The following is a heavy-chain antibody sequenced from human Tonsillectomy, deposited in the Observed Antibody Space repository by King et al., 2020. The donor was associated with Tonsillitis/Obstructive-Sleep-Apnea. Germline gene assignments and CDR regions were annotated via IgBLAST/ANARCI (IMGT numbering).Heavy chain of an antibody. CDR1: PANGHY. J-gene: IGHJ4*02. CDR3: AQVRGG. CDR2: IDPNSAGT. V-gene: IGHV1-2*02. D-gene: IGHD3-10*01. Sequence: QLVQSGAEVKKPGASVKVSCTPSPANGHYVHWVRQAPGQGLEWMGWIDPNSAGTKYAQKFQDRVTMTRDTSINTAYMELSSLSSDDMAVYYCAQVRGGWGQGTLLTVSS.